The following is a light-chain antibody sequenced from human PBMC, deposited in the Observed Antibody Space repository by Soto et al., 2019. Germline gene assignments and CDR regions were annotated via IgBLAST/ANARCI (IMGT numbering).Light chain of an antibody. CDR2: DAS. CDR1: QSINIW. V-gene: IGKV1-5*01. CDR3: QQYKSYSWT. Sequence: DLQMTQSPSTLSASVGARVTITCRASQSINIWLAWYQQRPGKAPKVLIYDASSLKSGVPSRFSGIVSGTEFTLNIRSLQPDDGATYDGQQYKSYSWTFGQGTKVDIK. J-gene: IGKJ1*01.